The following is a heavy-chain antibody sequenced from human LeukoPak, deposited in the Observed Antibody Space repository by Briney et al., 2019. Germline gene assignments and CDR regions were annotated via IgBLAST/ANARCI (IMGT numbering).Heavy chain of an antibody. CDR1: GFTFSSYA. D-gene: IGHD5-24*01. CDR2: ISYDGSKK. CDR3: ARNFRDGYNNSFDY. J-gene: IGHJ4*02. Sequence: GGSLRLSCAASGFTFSSYAMHWVRQAPGKGLEWVTIISYDGSKKYYADYVKGRFTISRDNSKNTLYLQMNSLRAEDTAVYYCARNFRDGYNNSFDYWGRGTLVTVSS. V-gene: IGHV3-30*04.